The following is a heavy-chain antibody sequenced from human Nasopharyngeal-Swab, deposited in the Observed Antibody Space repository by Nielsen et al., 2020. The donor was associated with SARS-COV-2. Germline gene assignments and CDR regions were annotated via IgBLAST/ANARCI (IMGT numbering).Heavy chain of an antibody. CDR3: ARKGEFSTTWGAFDI. D-gene: IGHD3-10*01. J-gene: IGHJ3*02. CDR1: GFTFSSYA. CDR2: VNWNGGGT. V-gene: IGHV3-20*04. Sequence: LSLTCAASGFTFSSYAMSWVRQAPGKGLEWVSGVNWNGGGTGYADSVKGRFTISRDNAKNSLYLQMNSLRAEDTALYYCARKGEFSTTWGAFDIWGQGTMVTVSS.